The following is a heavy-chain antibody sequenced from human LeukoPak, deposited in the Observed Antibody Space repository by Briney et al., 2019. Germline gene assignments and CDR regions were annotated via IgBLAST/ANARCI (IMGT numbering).Heavy chain of an antibody. CDR3: ASSTSSVYMDV. CDR1: VDSVSINSAD. Sequence: SQTLSLTCAISVDSVSINSADWNWIRQSPSRVLEWRGRTYYRTKWYNDYAATVKSRITITPYPYKNQFSLQLNSVTPDDTAVYYCASSTSSVYMDVWGKGTTVTVSS. CDR2: TYYRTKWYN. J-gene: IGHJ6*03. D-gene: IGHD2-2*01. V-gene: IGHV6-1*01.